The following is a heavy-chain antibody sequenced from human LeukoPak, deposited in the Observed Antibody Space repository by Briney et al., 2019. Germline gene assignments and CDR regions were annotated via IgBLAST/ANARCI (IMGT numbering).Heavy chain of an antibody. CDR1: GYTFTSYY. V-gene: IGHV1-46*01. J-gene: IGHJ5*02. Sequence: ASVKVSCKASGYTFTSYYMHWVRQAPGQGLEWMGRLNPSGGRTSYAQKFQGRFRMTRDMATSTAYMELSSLRPDDTAVYYCARSKIVGGTTVNWFDPWGQGTLVTISS. CDR2: LNPSGGRT. D-gene: IGHD1-26*01. CDR3: ARSKIVGGTTVNWFDP.